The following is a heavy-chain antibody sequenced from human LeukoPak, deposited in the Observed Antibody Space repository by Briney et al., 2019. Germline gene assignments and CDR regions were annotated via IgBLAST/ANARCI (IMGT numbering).Heavy chain of an antibody. Sequence: TSETLSLTCTVSGYSISSGYYWGWIRQSPEKGLEWIGSIYHSGATYYNPSLKSRVTISVDTSKNQFSLKVTSVTAADSAVYYCARDLGMAGIAPVDYWGQGTLVTVSS. D-gene: IGHD6-19*01. CDR1: GYSISSGYY. V-gene: IGHV4-38-2*02. CDR2: IYHSGAT. J-gene: IGHJ4*02. CDR3: ARDLGMAGIAPVDY.